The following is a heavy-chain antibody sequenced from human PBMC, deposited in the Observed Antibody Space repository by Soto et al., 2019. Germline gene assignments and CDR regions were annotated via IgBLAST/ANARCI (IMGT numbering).Heavy chain of an antibody. CDR3: ARVSNRFDY. CDR2: IHPSGGST. Sequence: ASVKVSCKASGYTFTSHYMHWVRQAPGQGLEWMGVIHPSGGSTSYAQKFQGRVTMTRDTSTSTVYMELSSLTSEDTAVYYCARVSNRFDYWGQGPLVTVYS. V-gene: IGHV1-46*01. CDR1: GYTFTSHY. J-gene: IGHJ4*02.